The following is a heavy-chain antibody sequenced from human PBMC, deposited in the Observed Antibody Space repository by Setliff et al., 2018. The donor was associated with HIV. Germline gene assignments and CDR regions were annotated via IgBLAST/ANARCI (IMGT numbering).Heavy chain of an antibody. CDR2: FDPEDNKI. V-gene: IGHV1-69*13. D-gene: IGHD2-21*02. CDR1: GGTLSSYA. J-gene: IGHJ4*02. Sequence: SVKVSCKASGGTLSSYAVSWVRQAPGKGPEWMGGFDPEDNKIVYAQKFQGRVTITADESTSTAYMELSSLRSEDTAVYYCAAGYCGGDCYSRQSYFDYWGQGTLVTVSS. CDR3: AAGYCGGDCYSRQSYFDY.